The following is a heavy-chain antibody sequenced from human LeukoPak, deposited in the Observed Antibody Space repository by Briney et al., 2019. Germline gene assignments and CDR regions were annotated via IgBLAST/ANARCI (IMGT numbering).Heavy chain of an antibody. CDR1: GGTFSSYA. Sequence: SVTVSFKASGGTFSSYAISWVRQAPGQGLEWMGGIIPIFGTANYAQKFQGRVTITADESTSTAYMELSSLRSEDTAVYYCARGRGAQMGGPAYYFDYWGQGTLVTVSS. CDR2: IIPIFGTA. CDR3: ARGRGAQMGGPAYYFDY. D-gene: IGHD1-26*01. J-gene: IGHJ4*02. V-gene: IGHV1-69*13.